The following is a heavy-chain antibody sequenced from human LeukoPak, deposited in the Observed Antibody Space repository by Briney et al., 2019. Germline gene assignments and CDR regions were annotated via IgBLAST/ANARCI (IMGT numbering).Heavy chain of an antibody. Sequence: ASVKVSCKASGYTFTSYDINWVRQATGQGLEWMGWMNPNSGNTGYAQKFQGRVTMTRNTSISTAYMELSSLRSEDTAVYYCARVPPGYCSGGSCYSGQQGGAFDIWGQGTMVTVSS. D-gene: IGHD2-15*01. J-gene: IGHJ3*02. V-gene: IGHV1-8*01. CDR2: MNPNSGNT. CDR3: ARVPPGYCSGGSCYSGQQGGAFDI. CDR1: GYTFTSYD.